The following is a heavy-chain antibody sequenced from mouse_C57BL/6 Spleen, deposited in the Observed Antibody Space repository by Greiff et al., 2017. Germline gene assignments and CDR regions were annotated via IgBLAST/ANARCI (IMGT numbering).Heavy chain of an antibody. CDR3: AKHGTVVGHYFGG. Sequence: QVQLQQSGPGLVAPSQSLSITCTVSGFSLTSYGVSWVRQPPGKGLEWLGVIWGDGSTNYHSALISRLSISKENSKSQVFLKLNRLQTDGTATDYGAKHGTVVGHYFGGWGQGTTLTGSS. V-gene: IGHV2-3*01. D-gene: IGHD1-1*01. J-gene: IGHJ2*01. CDR2: IWGDGST. CDR1: GFSLTSYG.